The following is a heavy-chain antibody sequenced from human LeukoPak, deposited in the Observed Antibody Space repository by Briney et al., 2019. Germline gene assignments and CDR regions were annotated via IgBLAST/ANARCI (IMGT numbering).Heavy chain of an antibody. CDR3: AKDSGNWRQYDC. CDR1: GGSISSYY. CDR2: IYTSGST. V-gene: IGHV4-4*07. J-gene: IGHJ4*02. Sequence: PSETLSLTCTVSGGSISSYYRSWIRQPAGKGLEWIGRIYTSGSTNYNPSLKSRVPMSVVTSRNQFSLNLSSVTAADTAMYYCAKDSGNWRQYDCWGQGTLVTVSS. D-gene: IGHD5-12*01.